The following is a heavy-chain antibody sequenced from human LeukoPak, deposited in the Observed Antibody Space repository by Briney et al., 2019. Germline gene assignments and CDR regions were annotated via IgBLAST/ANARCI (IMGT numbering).Heavy chain of an antibody. CDR1: GGTFSSYA. V-gene: IGHV1-69*13. D-gene: IGHD2-8*01. CDR2: IIPIFGTA. CDR3: ARTYCTNGVCYSVYFDY. J-gene: IGHJ4*02. Sequence: EASVKVSCKASGGTFSSYAISWVRQAPGQGLEWMGGIIPIFGTANYAQKFQGRVTITADESTSTAYMELSSLRSEDTAVYYCARTYCTNGVCYSVYFDYWGQGTLVTVSS.